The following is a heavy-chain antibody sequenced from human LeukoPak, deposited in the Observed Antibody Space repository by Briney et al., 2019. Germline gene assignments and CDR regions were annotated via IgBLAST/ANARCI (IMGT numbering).Heavy chain of an antibody. D-gene: IGHD3-16*01. V-gene: IGHV3-23*01. Sequence: GGSLRLSCAASGFTFSSYAMSWVRQAPGKGLEWVSGILDSGFSTYYANSVKGRFTISRDNSNNTLYLQMNSLRAEDTAVYYCAKLGGHPLHNYYVGVWGKGTTVAVSS. J-gene: IGHJ6*03. CDR1: GFTFSSYA. CDR2: ILDSGFST. CDR3: AKLGGHPLHNYYVGV.